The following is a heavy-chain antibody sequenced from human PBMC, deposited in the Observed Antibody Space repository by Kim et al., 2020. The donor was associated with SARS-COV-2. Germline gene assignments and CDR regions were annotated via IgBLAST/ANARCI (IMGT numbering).Heavy chain of an antibody. D-gene: IGHD3-22*01. CDR2: ISSSSSYI. CDR1: GFTFSSYS. J-gene: IGHJ6*02. V-gene: IGHV3-21*01. Sequence: GGSLRLSCAASGFTFSSYSMNWVRQAPGKGLEWVSSISSSSSYIYYADSVKGRFTISRDNAKNSLYLQMNSLRAEDTAVYYCARIWSRERPYYYDSSARGGMDVWGQGTTVTVSS. CDR3: ARIWSRERPYYYDSSARGGMDV.